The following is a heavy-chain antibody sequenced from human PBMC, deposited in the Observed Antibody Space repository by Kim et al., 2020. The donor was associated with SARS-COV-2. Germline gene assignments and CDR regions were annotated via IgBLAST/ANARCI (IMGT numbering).Heavy chain of an antibody. D-gene: IGHD1-1*01. J-gene: IGHJ3*02. Sequence: MKGRFTISRDDSQNTAYLQMNSLKTEATAVYYCSSVPGTTLAFWDAFEIWGQGTMVTVSS. CDR3: SSVPGTTLAFWDAFEI. V-gene: IGHV3-73*01.